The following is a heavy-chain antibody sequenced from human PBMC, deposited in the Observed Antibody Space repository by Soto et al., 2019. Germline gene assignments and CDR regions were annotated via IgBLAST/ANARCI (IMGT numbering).Heavy chain of an antibody. Sequence: LRLSCSASGFTFSSYAMHWVRQAPGKGLEYVSAISSNGGSTYYADSVKGRFTISRDNSKNTLYLQMSSLRAEDTAVYYCVKGWDIVVVTAGDPFDPWGQGTLVTVSS. CDR1: GFTFSSYA. CDR3: VKGWDIVVVTAGDPFDP. J-gene: IGHJ5*02. CDR2: ISSNGGST. V-gene: IGHV3-64D*06. D-gene: IGHD2-21*02.